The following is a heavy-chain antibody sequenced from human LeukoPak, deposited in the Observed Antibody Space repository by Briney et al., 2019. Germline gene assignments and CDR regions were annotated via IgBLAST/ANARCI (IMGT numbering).Heavy chain of an antibody. D-gene: IGHD3-10*01. CDR1: GGSISSYY. CDR2: IYYSGST. V-gene: IGHV4-59*08. Sequence: SETLSLTCTASGGSISSYYWSWIRQPPGKGLEWIGYIYYSGSTNYNPSLKSRVTISVDTSKNQFSLKLSSVTAADTAVYYCARLHYYGSGSYCPFDYWGQGTLVTASS. J-gene: IGHJ4*02. CDR3: ARLHYYGSGSYCPFDY.